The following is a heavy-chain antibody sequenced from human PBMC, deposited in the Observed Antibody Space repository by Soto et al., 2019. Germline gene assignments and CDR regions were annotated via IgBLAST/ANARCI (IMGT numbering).Heavy chain of an antibody. D-gene: IGHD3-22*01. CDR2: ISSSSSYI. J-gene: IGHJ4*02. V-gene: IGHV3-21*01. CDR1: GFTFSSYS. CDR3: ARDQYYDSSGSTSFDY. Sequence: EVQLVESGGGLVKPGGSLRLSCAASGFTFSSYSMNWVRQAPGKGLEWVSSISSSSSYIYYADSVKGRFTISRDNAKNSLYLQMNSLRAEDTAVYYCARDQYYDSSGSTSFDYWGQGTLVTVSS.